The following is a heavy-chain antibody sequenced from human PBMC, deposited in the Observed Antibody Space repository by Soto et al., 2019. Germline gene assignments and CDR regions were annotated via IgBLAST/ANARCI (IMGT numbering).Heavy chain of an antibody. CDR2: ISGSGDSK. D-gene: IGHD1-1*01. CDR1: GFTFSSYA. J-gene: IGHJ4*02. V-gene: IGHV3-23*01. CDR3: AKRATGTYFDY. Sequence: EVQLLASGGGLVQPGGSLRLSCAASGFTFSSYAMSWVRQAPGKGLAWVSVISGSGDSKYYADAVKGRFTNSSDNSKNTLYLQMNSLRAQDTAVHYCAKRATGTYFDYGGQGTLDTISS.